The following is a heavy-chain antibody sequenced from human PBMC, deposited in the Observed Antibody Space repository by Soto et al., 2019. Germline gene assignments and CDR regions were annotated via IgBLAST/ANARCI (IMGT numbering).Heavy chain of an antibody. V-gene: IGHV4-61*03. CDR3: AREMSSMTWYFDI. Sequence: QVQLQESGPGLVKPSETLSLSCSVSGGSISNGGYFWSWIRQPPGKGLEWIGYVYYSGSTSYNPSVKSRLTMSIDKSKHHISLKLTSVTAADTAVYYCAREMSSMTWYFDIWGRGAPVTVSS. CDR2: VYYSGST. J-gene: IGHJ2*01. CDR1: GGSISNGGYF.